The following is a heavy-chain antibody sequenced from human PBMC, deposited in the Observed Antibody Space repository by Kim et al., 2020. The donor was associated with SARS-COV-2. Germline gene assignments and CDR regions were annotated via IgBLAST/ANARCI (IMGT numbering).Heavy chain of an antibody. J-gene: IGHJ4*02. Sequence: GGSLRLSCAASGFTFSSYWMHWVRQAPGKGLVWVSRINSDGSSTSYADSVKGRFTISRDNAKNTLYLQMNSLRAEDTAVYYCARGGAKGDYVDYWGQGTLVTVSS. CDR2: INSDGSST. V-gene: IGHV3-74*01. CDR3: ARGGAKGDYVDY. CDR1: GFTFSSYW.